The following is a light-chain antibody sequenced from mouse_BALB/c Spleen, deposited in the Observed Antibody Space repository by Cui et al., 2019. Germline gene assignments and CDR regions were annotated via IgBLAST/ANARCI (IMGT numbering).Light chain of an antibody. CDR3: FQGSHVPWT. J-gene: IGKJ1*01. Sequence: VLVSQTPPSLPESLGDQASICSRSSKSIVHSNGTTYLESYLHKPCQSPKLLIYKVSNRFSGVPDRFSGSGSWTDFTLKISRVEAEDLGVYYCFQGSHVPWTFGGGTKLEIK. CDR2: KVS. CDR1: KSIVHSNGTTY. V-gene: IGKV1-117*01.